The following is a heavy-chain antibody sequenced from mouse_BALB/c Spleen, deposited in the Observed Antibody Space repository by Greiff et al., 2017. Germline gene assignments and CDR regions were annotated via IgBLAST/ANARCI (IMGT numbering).Heavy chain of an antibody. Sequence: VQLQQSGPELVKPGASVKISCKASGYSFTGYYMHWVKQSHVKSLEWIGRINPYNGATSYNQNFKDKASLTVDKSSSTAYMELHSLTSEDSAVYYCARGEPSWFAYWGQGTLVTVSA. CDR3: ARGEPSWFAY. CDR2: INPYNGAT. CDR1: GYSFTGYY. J-gene: IGHJ3*01. V-gene: IGHV1-31*01.